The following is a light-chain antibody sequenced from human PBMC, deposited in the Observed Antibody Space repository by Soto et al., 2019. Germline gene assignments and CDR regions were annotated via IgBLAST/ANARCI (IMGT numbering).Light chain of an antibody. CDR2: GAS. V-gene: IGKV1-39*01. J-gene: IGKJ1*01. Sequence: DVRLTQSPSSLSASVGDRVTITCRANQSISFFLSWYQQRPGRAPKLLIYGASNLLSGVPSRFSGSRSGTEFTLVISSLQVDDFATYYCQEALNEPRTFGQGSKVEIK. CDR3: QEALNEPRT. CDR1: QSISFF.